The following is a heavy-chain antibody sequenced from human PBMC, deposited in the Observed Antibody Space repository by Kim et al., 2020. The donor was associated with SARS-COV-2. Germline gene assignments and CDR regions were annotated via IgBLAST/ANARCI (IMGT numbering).Heavy chain of an antibody. CDR2: T. Sequence: TNYAQKLQGRVTMTTDTSTSTAYMELRSLRSDDTAVYYCASGTTVTTLSYWGQGTLVTVSS. V-gene: IGHV1-18*01. J-gene: IGHJ4*02. D-gene: IGHD4-17*01. CDR3: ASGTTVTTLSY.